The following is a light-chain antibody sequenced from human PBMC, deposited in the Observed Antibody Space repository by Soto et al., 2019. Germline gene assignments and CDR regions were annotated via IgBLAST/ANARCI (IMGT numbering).Light chain of an antibody. CDR2: GAS. CDR3: QQYNNWPPVT. J-gene: IGKJ5*01. V-gene: IGKV3D-15*01. Sequence: ETVMTQSPATLSLSPGERATLSCRASQSVSSNLAWYQQKPGQAPRLLIYGASTRATGIPARFSGSGSGTEFTLTISSLQSEDFAVYYCQQYNNWPPVTFGQGTRLEIK. CDR1: QSVSSN.